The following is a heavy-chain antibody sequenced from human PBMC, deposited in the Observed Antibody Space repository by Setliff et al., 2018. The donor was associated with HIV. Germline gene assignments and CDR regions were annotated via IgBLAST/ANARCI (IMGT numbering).Heavy chain of an antibody. Sequence: ASVKVSCKASATFTNVDIHWLRRATGQGLEWMGWMNPNSGVSGYGQKFQGRVTMTRDTSISTAYMELSSLTSEDTAMYYCAREKYGDKFDYWGQGTLVTVSS. CDR1: ATFTNVD. V-gene: IGHV1-8*01. CDR2: MNPNSGVS. J-gene: IGHJ4*02. D-gene: IGHD2-8*01. CDR3: AREKYGDKFDY.